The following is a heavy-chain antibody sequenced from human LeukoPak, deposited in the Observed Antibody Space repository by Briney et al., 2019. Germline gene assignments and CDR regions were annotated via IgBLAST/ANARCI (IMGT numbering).Heavy chain of an antibody. CDR1: GFTFSSYS. J-gene: IGHJ4*02. CDR3: ARSYYSSGSYYPFDY. V-gene: IGHV3-48*01. D-gene: IGHD3-10*01. CDR2: ISSSSSTI. Sequence: GGSLRLSCAASGFTFSSYSMNWVRQAPGKGLEWVSYISSSSSTIYYADSVKGRFTITRDNAKNSLYLQMNSLIAEDTAVYYCARSYYSSGSYYPFDYWGQGTLVTVSS.